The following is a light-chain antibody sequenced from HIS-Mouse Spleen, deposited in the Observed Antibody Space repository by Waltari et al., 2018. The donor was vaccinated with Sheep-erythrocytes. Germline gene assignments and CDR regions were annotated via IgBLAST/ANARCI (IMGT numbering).Light chain of an antibody. Sequence: QSALTQPASVSGSPGQSITISCTGTSSDVGSYNLVSWYQQHPGKAPKLMIYEGSKRPSGFSNCFSGSKSGNTASLTISGLQAEDEADYYCCSYAGSSTPWVFGGGTKLTVL. CDR1: SSDVGSYNL. CDR3: CSYAGSSTPWV. J-gene: IGLJ3*02. CDR2: EGS. V-gene: IGLV2-23*01.